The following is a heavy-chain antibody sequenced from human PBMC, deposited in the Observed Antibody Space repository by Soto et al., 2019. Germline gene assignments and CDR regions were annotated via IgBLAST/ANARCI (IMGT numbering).Heavy chain of an antibody. CDR3: ARDPREALGAFDI. V-gene: IGHV4-34*01. CDR1: GGSFSGYY. Sequence: SETLSLTCAVYGGSFSGYYWSWIRQPPGKGLECIGEINHSVSTNYNPSLKSRVTISVVTSKNQFSLMLSSVTVADTAVFYCARDPREALGAFDIWGQGTMVTVSS. D-gene: IGHD3-16*01. J-gene: IGHJ3*02. CDR2: INHSVST.